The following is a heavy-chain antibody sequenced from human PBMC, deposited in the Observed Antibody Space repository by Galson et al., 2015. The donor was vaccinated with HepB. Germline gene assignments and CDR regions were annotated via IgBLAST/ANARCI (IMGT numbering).Heavy chain of an antibody. V-gene: IGHV1-2*06. CDR2: INPNSGGT. CDR3: ATLPNWNYGGSWFDP. J-gene: IGHJ5*02. CDR1: GYTFTGYY. D-gene: IGHD1-7*01. Sequence: SVKVSCKASGYTFTGYYMHWVRQAPGQGLEWMGRINPNSGGTNYAQKFQGRVTMTRDTSISTAYMELSRLRSDDTAVYYCATLPNWNYGGSWFDPWGQGTLVTVSS.